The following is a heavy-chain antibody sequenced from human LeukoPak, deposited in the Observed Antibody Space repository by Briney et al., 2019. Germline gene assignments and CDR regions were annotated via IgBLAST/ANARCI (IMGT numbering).Heavy chain of an antibody. CDR2: ISGSGGST. J-gene: IGHJ6*02. Sequence: GGSLRLSCAASGFTFSSYAMSWVRQAPGKGLERVSAISGSGGSTYYADSVKGRFTISRDNSKNTLYLQMNSLRAEDTAAYYCAKVLTGDGYYYYGMDVWGQGTTVTVSS. D-gene: IGHD7-27*01. CDR1: GFTFSSYA. CDR3: AKVLTGDGYYYYGMDV. V-gene: IGHV3-23*01.